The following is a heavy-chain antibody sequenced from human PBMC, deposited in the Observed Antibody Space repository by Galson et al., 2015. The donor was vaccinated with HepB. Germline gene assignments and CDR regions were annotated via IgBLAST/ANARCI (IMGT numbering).Heavy chain of an antibody. CDR2: ISGSGGST. V-gene: IGHV3-23*01. J-gene: IGHJ3*02. Sequence: SLRLSCAASGFTFSSYAMSWVRQAPGKGLEWVSAISGSGGSTYYADSVKGRFTISRDNSKNTLYLQMNSLRAEDTVVYYCANAGVKYYYDSSGYPHHDAFDIWGQGTMVTVSS. CDR1: GFTFSSYA. CDR3: ANAGVKYYYDSSGYPHHDAFDI. D-gene: IGHD3-22*01.